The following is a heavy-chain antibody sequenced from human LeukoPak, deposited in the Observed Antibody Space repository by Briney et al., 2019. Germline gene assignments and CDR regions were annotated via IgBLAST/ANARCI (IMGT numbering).Heavy chain of an antibody. CDR3: AKDPVVRGGAYYYYGMDV. D-gene: IGHD3-10*01. Sequence: GRSLRLSCAASGFTFSSYGMHWVRQAPGKGLEWVAVISYDGSNKYYADSVKGRFTISRDNSKNTLYLQMNSLRAEDTAVYYCAKDPVVRGGAYYYYGMDVWGQGTTVTVSS. CDR2: ISYDGSNK. J-gene: IGHJ6*02. CDR1: GFTFSSYG. V-gene: IGHV3-30*18.